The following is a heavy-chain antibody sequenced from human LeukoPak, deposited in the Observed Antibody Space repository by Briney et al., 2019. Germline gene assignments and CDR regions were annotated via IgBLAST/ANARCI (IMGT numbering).Heavy chain of an antibody. CDR1: GFILSTYA. CDR3: VKDRYIDD. CDR2: ISSDGVKT. V-gene: IGHV3-64D*08. J-gene: IGHJ4*02. Sequence: PGGSLRLSCSVSGFILSTYAMHWVRQAPGEGLEYVSSISSDGVKTYYADSVKGRFTITRDNSKNSLYLQMNSLRTEDTAVYFCVKDRYIDDWGQGTLVTVSS.